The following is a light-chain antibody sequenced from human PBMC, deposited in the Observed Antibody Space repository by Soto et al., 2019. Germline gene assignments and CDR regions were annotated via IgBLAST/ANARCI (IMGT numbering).Light chain of an antibody. CDR3: GTCDSSLSAGDVV. CDR2: DNN. V-gene: IGLV1-51*01. Sequence: QSVLTQPPSVSAAPGQKVTISCSGSSSNIGNNYVSWYQQLPGTAPKLLIYDNNKRPSGIPDRSSGSKSGTSATLGITGLQTGDEADYYCGTCDSSLSAGDVVFGGGTKLTVL. CDR1: SSNIGNNY. J-gene: IGLJ2*01.